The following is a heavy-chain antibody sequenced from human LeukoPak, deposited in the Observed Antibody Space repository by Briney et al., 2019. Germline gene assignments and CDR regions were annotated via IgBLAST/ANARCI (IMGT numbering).Heavy chain of an antibody. Sequence: SETLSLTCTVSGGSISSSSYYWGWIRQPPGKGLEWIGSIYYSGNTYYNPSLKSLVTISVDTSKNQFSLKLSSVTAADTAVYYCARRTSRYYMGVWGKGTTVTVSS. CDR3: ARRTSRYYMGV. V-gene: IGHV4-39*01. D-gene: IGHD2-2*01. CDR2: IYYSGNT. J-gene: IGHJ6*03. CDR1: GGSISSSSYY.